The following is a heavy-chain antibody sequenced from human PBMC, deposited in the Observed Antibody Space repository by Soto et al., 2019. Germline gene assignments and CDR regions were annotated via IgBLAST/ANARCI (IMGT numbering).Heavy chain of an antibody. CDR3: ARGSKGGLGRPLDY. V-gene: IGHV4-34*01. CDR1: GGSFSGYY. CDR2: INHSGST. D-gene: IGHD2-15*01. J-gene: IGHJ4*02. Sequence: QVQLQQWGAGLLKPSETLSLTCAVYGGSFSGYYWSWIRQPPGQGLEWIGEINHSGSTNYNPSLKRSVTRSVDTSKNQVALKLSSVAAADTAVYYCARGSKGGLGRPLDYWGQGTLVTVSS.